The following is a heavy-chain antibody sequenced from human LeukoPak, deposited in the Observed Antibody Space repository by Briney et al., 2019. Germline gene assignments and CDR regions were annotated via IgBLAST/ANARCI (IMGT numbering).Heavy chain of an antibody. J-gene: IGHJ6*02. Sequence: GGSLRLSCAASGFTFSSYAMHWVRQAPGKGLEWVAVISYDGSNKYYADSVKGRFTISKDNSKNTLYLQMNGLRAEDTAVYYCARFYDYYYGMDVWGQGTTVTVSS. CDR2: ISYDGSNK. CDR1: GFTFSSYA. V-gene: IGHV3-30-3*01. CDR3: ARFYDYYYGMDV.